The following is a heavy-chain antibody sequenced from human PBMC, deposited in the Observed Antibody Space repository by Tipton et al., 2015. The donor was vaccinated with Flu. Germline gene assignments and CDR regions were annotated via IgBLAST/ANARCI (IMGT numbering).Heavy chain of an antibody. CDR3: VRLSGYSRPWVDY. CDR1: GFTFSSYW. Sequence: SLRLSCVASGFTFSSYWMHWVRQDPGKGLVWVSRINPDGSSTAYADSVKGRFTISRDNAESTLYLQMNSLRAEDTAVYYCVRLSGYSRPWVDYWGQGTLVTVSS. J-gene: IGHJ4*02. D-gene: IGHD6-13*01. V-gene: IGHV3-74*03. CDR2: INPDGSST.